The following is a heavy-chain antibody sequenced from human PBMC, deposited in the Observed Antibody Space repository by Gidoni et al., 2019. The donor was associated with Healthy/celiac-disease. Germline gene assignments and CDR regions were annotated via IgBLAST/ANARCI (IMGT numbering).Heavy chain of an antibody. D-gene: IGHD2-15*01. CDR3: ANTPLGYCSGGSCYSGGDDYYGMDV. Sequence: QVQLQQWGAGLLKPSETLSLTCAVYGGSFSGYYWSWLRQPPGKGLEWIGEINHSGSTNYNPSLKSRVTISVDTSKNQFSLKLSSVTAADTAVYYCANTPLGYCSGGSCYSGGDDYYGMDVWGQGTTVTVSS. CDR2: INHSGST. CDR1: GGSFSGYY. J-gene: IGHJ6*02. V-gene: IGHV4-34*01.